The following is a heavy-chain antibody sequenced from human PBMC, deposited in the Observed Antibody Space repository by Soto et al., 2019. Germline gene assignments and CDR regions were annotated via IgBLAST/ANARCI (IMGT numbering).Heavy chain of an antibody. CDR1: GYTFTGYY. Sequence: ASVKVSCKAYGYTFTGYYMHWVRQAPGQVLEWMGCINPNSGGTNYAQKFQGWVTMTRDTSISTAYRELSRLRSDDTAVYYCARSQSYEYYYILIRPPPRLKPWGQGTLV. J-gene: IGHJ5*02. CDR2: INPNSGGT. CDR3: ARSQSYEYYYILIRPPPRLKP. V-gene: IGHV1-2*04. D-gene: IGHD3-9*01.